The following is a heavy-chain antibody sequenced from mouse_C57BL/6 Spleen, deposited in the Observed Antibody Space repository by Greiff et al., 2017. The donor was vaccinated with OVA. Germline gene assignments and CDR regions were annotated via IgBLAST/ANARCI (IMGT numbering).Heavy chain of an antibody. D-gene: IGHD2-2*01. V-gene: IGHV1-80*01. CDR2: IYPGDGDT. CDR3: ATMVTTWDYAMDY. J-gene: IGHJ4*01. Sequence: VQLQQSGAELVKPGASVKISCKASGYAFSSYWMNWVKQRPGKGLEWIGQIYPGDGDTNYNGKFKGKATLTADKSSSTAYMQLSSLTSEDSAVYFCATMVTTWDYAMDYWGQGTSVTVSS. CDR1: GYAFSSYW.